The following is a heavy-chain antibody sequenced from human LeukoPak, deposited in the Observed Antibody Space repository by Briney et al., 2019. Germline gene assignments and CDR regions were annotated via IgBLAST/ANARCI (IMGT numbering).Heavy chain of an antibody. Sequence: SETLSLTCSVSGGSISSYYWSWIRQPAGEGLEWIGRIYTSGSTNYNPSLKSRVTMSVDTSKNQFSLKLSSVTAADTAVYYCARVPDYDFEENYYYMDVWGKGTTVTVSS. CDR1: GGSISSYY. J-gene: IGHJ6*03. V-gene: IGHV4-4*07. D-gene: IGHD3-3*01. CDR2: IYTSGST. CDR3: ARVPDYDFEENYYYMDV.